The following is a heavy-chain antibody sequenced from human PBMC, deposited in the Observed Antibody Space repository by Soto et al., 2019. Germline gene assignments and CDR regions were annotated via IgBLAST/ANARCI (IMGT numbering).Heavy chain of an antibody. Sequence: EAQLLESGGELIQPGGSLRLSCAASGFTYSSHGMSWVRQAPGKGLEWIAGLSRGGGSTYYADSVKGRFTISRDNSKNTLDLIMNSLRVEDTALYYCARDGQYRTDGFDIWGKGQWSPSLQ. CDR1: GFTYSSHG. J-gene: IGHJ3*02. CDR3: ARDGQYRTDGFDI. CDR2: LSRGGGST. D-gene: IGHD5-12*01. V-gene: IGHV3-23*01.